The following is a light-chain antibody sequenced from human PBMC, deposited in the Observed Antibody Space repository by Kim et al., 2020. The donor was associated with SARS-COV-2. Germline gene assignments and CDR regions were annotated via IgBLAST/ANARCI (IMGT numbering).Light chain of an antibody. CDR3: QQLNSYPYT. V-gene: IGKV1-9*01. CDR1: QASGEY. CDR2: GAS. Sequence: SSSVGDRVTSTCRASQASGEYLAWYQQKPGKAPKLLIYGASTLHSGVPPRFSGSGSGTHFTLTISSLQPEDFATYYCQQLNSYPYTFGPGTKLEI. J-gene: IGKJ2*01.